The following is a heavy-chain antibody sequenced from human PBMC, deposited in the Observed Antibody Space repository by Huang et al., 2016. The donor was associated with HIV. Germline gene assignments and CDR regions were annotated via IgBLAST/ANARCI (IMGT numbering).Heavy chain of an antibody. CDR3: ARGRGSSWSLFDT. CDR2: INQSGRT. V-gene: IGHV4-34*02. Sequence: QVQLEQWGARLLKPSETLSLTCSVYGESLSDFFWCWIRQPPGTGLEWIGEINQSGRTNYNPSLKSRVTIAVDTSKKQFSLKLKSVTAADTSMYYCARGRGSSWSLFDTWGQGSLVTVFS. J-gene: IGHJ4*02. CDR1: GESLSDFF. D-gene: IGHD6-13*01.